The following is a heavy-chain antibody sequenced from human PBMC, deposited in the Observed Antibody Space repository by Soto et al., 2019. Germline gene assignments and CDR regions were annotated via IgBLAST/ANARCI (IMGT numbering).Heavy chain of an antibody. V-gene: IGHV4-59*08. D-gene: IGHD3-9*01. Sequence: SETLSLTCTVSGGSISSYYWSWIRQPPGKGLEWIGYIYYSGSTNYNPSLKSRVTISVDTSKNQFSLKLSSVTAADTAVYYCARRNDILTGYSFDYWGQGTLVTVSS. CDR1: GGSISSYY. CDR2: IYYSGST. J-gene: IGHJ4*02. CDR3: ARRNDILTGYSFDY.